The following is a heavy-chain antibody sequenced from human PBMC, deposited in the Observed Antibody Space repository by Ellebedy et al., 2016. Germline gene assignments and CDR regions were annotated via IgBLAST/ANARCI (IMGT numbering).Heavy chain of an antibody. CDR1: GFTFSDYY. CDR2: INWNGGST. D-gene: IGHD3-16*01. J-gene: IGHJ4*02. V-gene: IGHV3-20*04. Sequence: GESLKISCAASGFTFSDYYMSWIRQAPGKGLEWVSGINWNGGSTGYADSVKGRFTISRGNAKNSLYLQMNSLRAEDTAVYYCARDRGVLGGTFDYWGQGTLVTVSS. CDR3: ARDRGVLGGTFDY.